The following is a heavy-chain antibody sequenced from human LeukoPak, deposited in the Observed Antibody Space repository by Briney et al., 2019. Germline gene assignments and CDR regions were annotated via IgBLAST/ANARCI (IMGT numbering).Heavy chain of an antibody. CDR3: AKDDAFKWFVDNY. Sequence: SVKVSCKASGGTFSSYAISWVRQAPGQGLEWMGRIIPILGIANYAQKFQGRVTITADKSTSTAYMELSSLRSEDTAVYYCAKDDAFKWFVDNYWGQGTLVTVSS. CDR1: GGTFSSYA. CDR2: IIPILGIA. J-gene: IGHJ4*02. D-gene: IGHD3-10*01. V-gene: IGHV1-69*04.